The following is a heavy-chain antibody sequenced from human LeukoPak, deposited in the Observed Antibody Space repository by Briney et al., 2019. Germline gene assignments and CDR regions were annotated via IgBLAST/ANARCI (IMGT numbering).Heavy chain of an antibody. J-gene: IGHJ4*02. CDR3: ARGWTYYFDY. CDR1: GYTFTAYY. D-gene: IGHD3/OR15-3a*01. V-gene: IGHV1-2*02. CDR2: INPNSGVT. Sequence: ASVKVSCKASGYTFTAYYMHWVRQAPGQGPEWMGWINPNSGVTNYAQKFQGRVIMTSDTSISTAYMEFSRLRSEDTAVYYCARGWTYYFDYWGQGTLVTVSS.